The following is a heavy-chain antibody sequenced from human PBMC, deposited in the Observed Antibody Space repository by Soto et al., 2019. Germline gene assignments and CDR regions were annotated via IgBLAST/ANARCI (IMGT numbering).Heavy chain of an antibody. D-gene: IGHD6-6*01. V-gene: IGHV5-51*01. Sequence: GESLKISCKGSGYSFTSYWIGWVRQMPGKGLEWMGITYPGDSDTRYSPSLQGQVTISADKSISTAYLQWSSLKASDTAMYYCARLRSIAARPNYYYYMDVPGKQTTVTVSS. J-gene: IGHJ6*03. CDR2: TYPGDSDT. CDR1: GYSFTSYW. CDR3: ARLRSIAARPNYYYYMDV.